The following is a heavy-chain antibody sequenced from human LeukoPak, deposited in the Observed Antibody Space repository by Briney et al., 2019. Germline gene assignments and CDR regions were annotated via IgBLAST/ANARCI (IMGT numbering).Heavy chain of an antibody. CDR1: GFTFSSYG. CDR2: IWYDGSNK. V-gene: IGHV3-30*02. CDR3: ARAGSGSLHDY. D-gene: IGHD3-10*01. J-gene: IGHJ4*02. Sequence: GGSLRLSCAASGFTFSSYGMHWVRQAPGKGLEWVAVIWYDGSNKYYADSVKGRFTISRDNSKNTLYLQMNSLRAEDTAVYYCARAGSGSLHDYWGQGTLVTVSS.